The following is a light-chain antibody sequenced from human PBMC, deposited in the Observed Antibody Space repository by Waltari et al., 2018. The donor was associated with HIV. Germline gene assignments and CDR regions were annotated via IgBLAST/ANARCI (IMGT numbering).Light chain of an antibody. Sequence: QSALTQPASVSGSPGQSITISCTGTSSAVGGYTYVSWYHQHPGKAPKLVIYDVSERPSGVSNRFSGSKSGNTASLTISGLQAEDEADYNCCSYAGSSTLLFGGGTKVTVL. J-gene: IGLJ2*01. CDR3: CSYAGSSTLL. V-gene: IGLV2-23*01. CDR1: SSAVGGYTY. CDR2: DVS.